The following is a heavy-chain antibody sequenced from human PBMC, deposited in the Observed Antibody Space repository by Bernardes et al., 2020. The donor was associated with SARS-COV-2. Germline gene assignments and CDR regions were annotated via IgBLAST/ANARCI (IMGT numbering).Heavy chain of an antibody. CDR1: GFTLSEYP. V-gene: IGHV3-64D*06. J-gene: IGHJ4*02. Sequence: VWSLRLSCSGSGFTLSEYPMHWVRQTPGKGLEYVSRISDNGDTTHYGDSVKGRFTISGDNSKNTMYLQMNSLRVEDTAVYWCVKERPVGDYWGQGILVTVSS. CDR2: ISDNGDTT. D-gene: IGHD3-10*01. CDR3: VKERPVGDY.